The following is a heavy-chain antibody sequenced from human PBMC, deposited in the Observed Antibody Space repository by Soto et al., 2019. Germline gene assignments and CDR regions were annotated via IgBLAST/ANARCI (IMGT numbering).Heavy chain of an antibody. D-gene: IGHD2-15*01. J-gene: IGHJ4*02. CDR2: LSGTGAT. V-gene: IGHV3-23*01. Sequence: EVHLLESGGGLVQPGGSLKLSCVASGFSFHIYGRSWVRQSPGKGLEWVSTLSGTGATYYADSVKGRFTISRDNSKSTLFLQMNSLRAEDTALYYCAKGGIQVFDYWGQGTLVTVSS. CDR3: AKGGIQVFDY. CDR1: GFSFHIYG.